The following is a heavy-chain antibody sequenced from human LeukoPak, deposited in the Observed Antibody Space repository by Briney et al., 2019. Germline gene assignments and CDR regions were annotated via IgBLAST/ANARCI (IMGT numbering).Heavy chain of an antibody. J-gene: IGHJ4*02. CDR1: GYKLTAYW. CDR2: IDPSDSYA. Sequence: GESLQISCKGSGYKLTAYWITWVRQMPGKGLEWMGRIDPSDSYATYRPSFEGQVTFSVDKSISTAYLQWSSLKASDTAMYYCATSYDYGEPLVDYWGQGTLVIVSP. V-gene: IGHV5-10-1*04. D-gene: IGHD4/OR15-4a*01. CDR3: ATSYDYGEPLVDY.